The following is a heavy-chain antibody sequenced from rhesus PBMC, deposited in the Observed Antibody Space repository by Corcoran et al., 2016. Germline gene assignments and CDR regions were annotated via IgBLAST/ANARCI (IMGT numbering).Heavy chain of an antibody. CDR1: GGSISDDYY. J-gene: IGHJ4*01. Sequence: QVQLQESGPGLVKPSETLSLTCAVPGGSISDDYYWGWIRQPPGKGLEWIGYIYGSGGGTNYNPSLKNRVTISIDTSKNQFSLKLSSVTAADTAVYYCARGRGLVGFGFDYWGQGVLVTVSS. CDR3: ARGRGLVGFGFDY. D-gene: IGHD3-3*01. V-gene: IGHV4-106*01. CDR2: IYGSGGGT.